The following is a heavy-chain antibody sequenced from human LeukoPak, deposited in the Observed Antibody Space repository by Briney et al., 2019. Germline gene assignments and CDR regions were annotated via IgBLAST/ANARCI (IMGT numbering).Heavy chain of an antibody. CDR2: ISGSGYST. J-gene: IGHJ5*02. V-gene: IGHV3-23*01. CDR1: GFTFSSYA. Sequence: GGSLRLSCAASGFTFSSYAMTWVRQAPGKGLEWVSSISGSGYSTYYADSVKGRFTISRDNSKNTLYLQMNSLRGEDTVVYYCAKGVGIEGAGHFDPWGQGTVVTVSS. D-gene: IGHD6-13*01. CDR3: AKGVGIEGAGHFDP.